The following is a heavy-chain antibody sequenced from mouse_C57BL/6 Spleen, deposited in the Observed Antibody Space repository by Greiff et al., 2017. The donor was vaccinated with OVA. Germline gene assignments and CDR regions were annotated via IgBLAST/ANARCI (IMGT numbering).Heavy chain of an antibody. J-gene: IGHJ2*01. Sequence: QVQLQQPGAELVKPGASVKLSCKASGYTFTSYWMHWVKQRPGRGLEWIGRIDPYSGGTKYNEKFKSKATLTVDKPSSTAYRHLSSLTSEDSAVYYWARDDYGSFDYWGQGTTLTVSS. CDR1: GYTFTSYW. V-gene: IGHV1-72*01. D-gene: IGHD1-1*01. CDR3: ARDDYGSFDY. CDR2: IDPYSGGT.